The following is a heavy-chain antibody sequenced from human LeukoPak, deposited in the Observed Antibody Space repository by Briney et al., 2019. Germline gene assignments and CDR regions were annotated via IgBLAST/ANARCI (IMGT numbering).Heavy chain of an antibody. CDR2: IYYSGNT. CDR3: ARAAIAATGTFDY. CDR1: GGSISSSSYY. J-gene: IGHJ4*02. Sequence: SETLSLTCTVSGGSISSSSYYWGWIRQPPGKGLEWIGSIYYSGNTYYSPSLKSRVTISVDTSKNQFSLKLNSVTAADTAVYYCARAAIAATGTFDYWGQGTLVTVSS. V-gene: IGHV4-39*07. D-gene: IGHD6-13*01.